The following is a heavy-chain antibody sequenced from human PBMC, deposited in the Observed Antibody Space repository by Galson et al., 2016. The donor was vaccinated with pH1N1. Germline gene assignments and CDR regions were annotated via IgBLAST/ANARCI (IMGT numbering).Heavy chain of an antibody. Sequence: SLRLSCAASGLPFDDYYFMWIRQAPDRGLEWVSFIRGKRFGQTTEHAASVKGRFSISRDDSKNTAYLQMNSLKVDDTAIYYCTSLRFGHNRFDPWGQGSLVIVS. D-gene: IGHD3-10*01. CDR3: TSLRFGHNRFDP. CDR1: GLPFDDYY. V-gene: IGHV3-49*03. J-gene: IGHJ5*02. CDR2: IRGKRFGQTT.